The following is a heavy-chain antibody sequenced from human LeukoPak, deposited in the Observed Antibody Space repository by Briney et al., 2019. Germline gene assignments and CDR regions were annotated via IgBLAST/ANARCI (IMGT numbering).Heavy chain of an antibody. J-gene: IGHJ4*02. CDR2: ISSSGSTI. V-gene: IGHV3-11*01. CDR3: VGDYDSSGYTIDY. CDR1: GFTFSDYY. D-gene: IGHD3-22*01. Sequence: GGSLRLSCAASGFTFSDYYMSWIRQAPGKGLEWVSYISSSGSTIYYADSVKGRFTISRDNAKNSLYLQMNSLRAEDTDVYYCVGDYDSSGYTIDYWGQGTLVTVSS.